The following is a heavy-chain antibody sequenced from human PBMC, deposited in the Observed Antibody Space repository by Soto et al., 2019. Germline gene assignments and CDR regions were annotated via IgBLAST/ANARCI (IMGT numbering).Heavy chain of an antibody. CDR2: IYYSGST. V-gene: IGHV4-31*03. CDR1: GGSISSGGYY. D-gene: IGHD1-26*01. J-gene: IGHJ4*02. CDR3: ARESGSYHFDY. Sequence: SETLSLTCTVSGGSISSGGYYWSWIRQHPGRGLEWIGYIYYSGSTYYNPSLKSRVTISVDTSKNQFSLKLSSVTAADTAVYYCARESGSYHFDYWGQGTLVTVSS.